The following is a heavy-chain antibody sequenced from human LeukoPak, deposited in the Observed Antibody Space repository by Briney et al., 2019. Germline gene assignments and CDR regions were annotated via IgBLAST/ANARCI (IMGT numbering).Heavy chain of an antibody. Sequence: SVQVSCKASGGTFSSYAISWVRQAPGQGLEWMGGIIPIFGTANYAQKFQGRVTITADESTSTAYMELSSLRSEDTAVYYCARGHSYGSPNYFDYWGQGTLVTVPS. CDR2: IIPIFGTA. CDR3: ARGHSYGSPNYFDY. D-gene: IGHD5-18*01. J-gene: IGHJ4*02. V-gene: IGHV1-69*13. CDR1: GGTFSSYA.